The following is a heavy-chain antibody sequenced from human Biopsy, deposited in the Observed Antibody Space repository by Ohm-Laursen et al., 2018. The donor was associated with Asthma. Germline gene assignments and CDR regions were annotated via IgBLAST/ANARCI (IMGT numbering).Heavy chain of an antibody. D-gene: IGHD6-19*01. Sequence: SLRLSCAAPGFTVSSNGMSWVRQPPGKGLEWVSVIYSGGGTFYADSVKGRVTISRDISKNTLSLQMNSLTAEDTAVYYCAREGVAGTHIEDWGQGTLVTVSS. J-gene: IGHJ4*02. CDR2: IYSGGGT. CDR1: GFTVSSNG. V-gene: IGHV3-53*05. CDR3: AREGVAGTHIED.